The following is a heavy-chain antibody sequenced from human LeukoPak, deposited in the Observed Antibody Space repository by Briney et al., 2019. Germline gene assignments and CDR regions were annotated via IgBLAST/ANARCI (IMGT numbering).Heavy chain of an antibody. J-gene: IGHJ6*03. CDR1: SGSISSYY. CDR3: ATRIATDYYYYYMDV. D-gene: IGHD6-13*01. CDR2: IYTSGST. V-gene: IGHV4-4*07. Sequence: SETLSLTCTVSSGSISSYYWSWIRQPAGKGLEWIGRIYTSGSTNYNPSLKSRVTISVDTSKNQFSLKLSSVTAADTAVYYCATRIATDYYYYYMDVWGKGTTVTISS.